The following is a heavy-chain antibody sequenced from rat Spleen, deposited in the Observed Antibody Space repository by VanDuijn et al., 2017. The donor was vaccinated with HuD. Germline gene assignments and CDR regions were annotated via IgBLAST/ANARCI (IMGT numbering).Heavy chain of an antibody. CDR2: TTKTGGVI. J-gene: IGHJ1*01. Sequence: EVQLVKSGGGLVQPGRSLKLSCVVSGHTFNNYWMSWIRQAPGKGLEWVASTTKTGGVIYYPDSVKGRFTISRENAQNTLYLQMNSLRSEDTATYYCSGSRVPWYLDFWGPGTMVTVSS. D-gene: IGHD1-11*01. V-gene: IGHV5-31*01. CDR3: SGSRVPWYLDF. CDR1: GHTFNNYW.